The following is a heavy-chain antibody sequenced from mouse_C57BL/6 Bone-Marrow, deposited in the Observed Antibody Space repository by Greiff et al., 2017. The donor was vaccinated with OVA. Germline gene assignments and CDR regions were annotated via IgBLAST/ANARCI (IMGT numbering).Heavy chain of an antibody. CDR1: GYAFTNYL. J-gene: IGHJ4*01. CDR2: INPGSGGT. CDR3: ARSTMVMTEGYYAMDY. D-gene: IGHD2-2*01. Sequence: QVQLQQSGAELVRPGTSVKVSCKASGYAFTNYLIEWVKQRPGQGLEWIGVINPGSGGTNYNEKFKGKATLTADKSSSTAYIQLSSLTSEDSAVYVCARSTMVMTEGYYAMDYWGQGTSVTVSS. V-gene: IGHV1-54*01.